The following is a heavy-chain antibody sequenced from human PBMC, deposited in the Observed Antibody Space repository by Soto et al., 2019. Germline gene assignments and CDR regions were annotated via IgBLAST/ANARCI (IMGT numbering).Heavy chain of an antibody. J-gene: IGHJ6*02. V-gene: IGHV4-4*02. Sequence: LEILSLTCAVSGASISTTCWWSWVRQPPEKALEWIGEIYHSGSTNYNPSLKSRVTISVDKSKNQFSLKLSSVTAADTAVYYCARERSTTVTTSRYYYYGMDVWGQGTTVTVSS. CDR1: GASISTTCW. CDR2: IYHSGST. D-gene: IGHD4-17*01. CDR3: ARERSTTVTTSRYYYYGMDV.